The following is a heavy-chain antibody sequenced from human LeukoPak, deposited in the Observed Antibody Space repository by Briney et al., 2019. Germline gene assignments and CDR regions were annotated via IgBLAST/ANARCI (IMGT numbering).Heavy chain of an antibody. CDR3: ARDNYDSSGYYFD. V-gene: IGHV3-48*03. CDR1: GFTFSSYE. D-gene: IGHD3-22*01. J-gene: IGHJ4*02. CDR2: ISSSGSTT. Sequence: GGSLRLSCAASGFTFSSYEMNWVRQAPGKGLEWVSYISSSGSTTHYADSVKGRFTISRDNAKNSLYLQMNSLRAEDTAIYYCARDNYDSSGYYFDWGQGTLVTVSS.